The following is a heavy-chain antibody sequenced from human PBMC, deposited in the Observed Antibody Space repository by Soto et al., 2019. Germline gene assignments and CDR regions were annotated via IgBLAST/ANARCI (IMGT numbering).Heavy chain of an antibody. V-gene: IGHV1-8*01. CDR1: GYTFTSYD. CDR3: ARRAETNGWNGFGADKYYFDF. CDR2: MNPNTGNS. Sequence: ASVKVSCKASGYTFTSYDIYWVRQATGQGLEWMGRMNPNTGNSGYAQKFQGGVTMTSDTSISTAHMELSSLRSEDTAVYYCARRAETNGWNGFGADKYYFDFWGQGTLVTVSS. J-gene: IGHJ4*02. D-gene: IGHD1-1*01.